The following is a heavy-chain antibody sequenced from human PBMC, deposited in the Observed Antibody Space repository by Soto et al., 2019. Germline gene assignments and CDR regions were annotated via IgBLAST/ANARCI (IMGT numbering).Heavy chain of an antibody. CDR3: ARVRWLVHDAFDI. J-gene: IGHJ3*02. CDR2: ISSSSSYI. CDR1: GFTFSSYS. V-gene: IGHV3-21*01. D-gene: IGHD6-19*01. Sequence: GGSLRLSCAASGFTFSSYSMNWVRQAPGKGLEWVSSISSSSSYIYYADSVKGRFTISRDNAKNSLYLQMNSLRAEDTAVYYCARVRWLVHDAFDIWGQGTMVTVSS.